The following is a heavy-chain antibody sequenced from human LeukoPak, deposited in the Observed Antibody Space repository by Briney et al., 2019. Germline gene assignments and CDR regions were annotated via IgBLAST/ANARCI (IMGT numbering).Heavy chain of an antibody. CDR2: LFSGGNT. D-gene: IGHD1-26*01. CDR3: ARGSTAQIVSGNYFDPFDY. J-gene: IGHJ4*02. CDR1: GLSVSSNY. V-gene: IGHV3-53*01. Sequence: GGSLRLSCAASGLSVSSNYMSWVRLVPGKGLEWVSVLFSGGNTFYTDSVKGRSTISRDNSKNTLYLQMNSLRAEDTAVYYCARGSTAQIVSGNYFDPFDYWGQGTLVTVSS.